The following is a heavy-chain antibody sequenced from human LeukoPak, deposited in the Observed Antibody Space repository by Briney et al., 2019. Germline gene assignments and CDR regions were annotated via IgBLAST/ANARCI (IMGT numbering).Heavy chain of an antibody. Sequence: PGGSLRLSCAASGFTFSSYEMNWVRQAPGKGLEWVSYISSSGSTIYYADSVKGRFTISRDNAKNSLYLQMNSLRAEDTATYYCARVRRYSQYESSGYYADSWGQGTLVTVSS. D-gene: IGHD3-22*01. CDR1: GFTFSSYE. CDR3: ARVRRYSQYESSGYYADS. CDR2: ISSSGSTI. V-gene: IGHV3-48*03. J-gene: IGHJ5*01.